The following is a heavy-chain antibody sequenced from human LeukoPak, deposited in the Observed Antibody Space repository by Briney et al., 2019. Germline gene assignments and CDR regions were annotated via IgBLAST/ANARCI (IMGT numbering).Heavy chain of an antibody. CDR3: ASRRLWLQNGESAFDY. CDR1: GVTFSTYA. Sequence: GGSLRLSCAASGVTFSTYAMNWVRQAPGKGLEWVAVISYDGSNKDYADSVKGRFTISRDNSKDTLYLQMNSLRAEDTAVYYCASRRLWLQNGESAFDYWGQGTLVTVSS. D-gene: IGHD5-18*01. V-gene: IGHV3-30-3*01. CDR2: ISYDGSNK. J-gene: IGHJ4*02.